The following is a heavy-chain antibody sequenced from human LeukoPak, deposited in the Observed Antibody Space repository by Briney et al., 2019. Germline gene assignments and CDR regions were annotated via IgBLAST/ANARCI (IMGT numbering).Heavy chain of an antibody. Sequence: ASVKVSCKASGYTFTGYYMHWVRQAPGEGLEWMGRINPNSGGTNYAQKFQGRVTMTRDTSISTAHMELSRLRSDDTAVYYCAGIPRYSYGYWSDYWGQGTLVTVSS. J-gene: IGHJ4*02. D-gene: IGHD5-18*01. CDR1: GYTFTGYY. CDR2: INPNSGGT. V-gene: IGHV1-2*06. CDR3: AGIPRYSYGYWSDY.